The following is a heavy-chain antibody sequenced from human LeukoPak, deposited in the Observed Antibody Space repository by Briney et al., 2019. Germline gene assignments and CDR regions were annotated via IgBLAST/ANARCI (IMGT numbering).Heavy chain of an antibody. V-gene: IGHV3-21*01. Sequence: GGSLRLSCAASGFTFKTYTMHWVRQAPGMGLEWVSSISSSSSYIFYADSVKGRFTISRDNAKNSLYLQMNSLRAEDTAVYYCARDSFADYWGQGTLVTVSS. CDR2: ISSSSSYI. CDR1: GFTFKTYT. CDR3: ARDSFADY. J-gene: IGHJ4*02.